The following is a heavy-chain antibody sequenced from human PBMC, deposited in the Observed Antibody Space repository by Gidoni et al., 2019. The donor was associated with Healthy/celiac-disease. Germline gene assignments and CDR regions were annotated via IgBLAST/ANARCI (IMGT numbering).Heavy chain of an antibody. V-gene: IGHV1-69*01. D-gene: IGHD6-13*01. J-gene: IGHJ4*02. CDR1: GGTFSSYA. CDR3: ARWPGTRYSSSRGILVV. Sequence: QVQLVQSGAEVKKPGSSVKVSCKASGGTFSSYAISWVRQAPGQGLEWMGGIIPICGTANYAQKFQGRVTITADESTSTAYMELSSLRSEDTAVYYCARWPGTRYSSSRGILVVWGQGTLVTVSS. CDR2: IIPICGTA.